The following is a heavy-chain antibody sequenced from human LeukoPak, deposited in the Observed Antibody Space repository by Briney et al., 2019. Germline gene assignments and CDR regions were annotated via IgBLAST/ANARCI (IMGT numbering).Heavy chain of an antibody. CDR2: ISGDGGST. D-gene: IGHD4-23*01. Sequence: PVGSLRLSCAASGFTFDDYAMHWVRQAPGKGLEWVSLISGDGGSTYYADSVKGRFTISRDNSKNSLYLQMNSLRTEDTALYSRAIDVGGNATRAFEISGHRTPVTVSS. V-gene: IGHV3-43*02. CDR1: GFTFDDYA. J-gene: IGHJ3*02. CDR3: AIDVGGNATRAFEI.